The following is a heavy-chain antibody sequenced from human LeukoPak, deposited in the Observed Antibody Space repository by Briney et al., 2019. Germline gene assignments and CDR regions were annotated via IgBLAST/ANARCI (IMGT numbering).Heavy chain of an antibody. CDR3: ARSSSITMMFDY. CDR2: IYHSGST. J-gene: IGHJ4*02. CDR1: GGSISSGGYS. D-gene: IGHD3-22*01. V-gene: IGHV4-30-2*01. Sequence: SETLSLTCAVSGGSISSGGYSWSWIRQPPGKGLEWIGYIYHSGSTYYNPSLKSRVTILVDRSKNQFSLKLSSGTAADTAVYYCARSSSITMMFDYWGQGTLVTVSS.